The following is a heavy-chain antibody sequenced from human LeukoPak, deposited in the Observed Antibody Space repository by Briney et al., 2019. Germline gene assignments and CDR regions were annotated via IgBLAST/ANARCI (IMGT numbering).Heavy chain of an antibody. D-gene: IGHD3-22*01. CDR1: GYTFGDYG. V-gene: IGHV3-21*01. J-gene: IGHJ4*02. Sequence: GGSLRLSCAASGYTFGDYGMSWVRQVPGKGLEWVSSISSSSSYIYYADSVKGRFTISRDNAKNSLYLQMNSLRAEDTAVCYCARDLYDSSGYRFDYWGQGTLVTVSS. CDR2: ISSSSSYI. CDR3: ARDLYDSSGYRFDY.